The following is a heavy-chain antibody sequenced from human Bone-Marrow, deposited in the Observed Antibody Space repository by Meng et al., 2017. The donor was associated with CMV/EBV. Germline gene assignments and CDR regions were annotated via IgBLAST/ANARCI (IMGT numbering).Heavy chain of an antibody. Sequence: GSLRLSCAVYGGSFSGYYWSWIRQPPGKGLEWIGEINHSGSTNYNPSLKRRFTISADTSKNQSSLKLSSVTAADTSVYYCARGQDCSGSYPSWGQGTLVAASS. CDR2: INHSGST. D-gene: IGHD1-26*01. V-gene: IGHV4-34*01. CDR1: GGSFSGYY. CDR3: ARGQDCSGSYPS. J-gene: IGHJ4*02.